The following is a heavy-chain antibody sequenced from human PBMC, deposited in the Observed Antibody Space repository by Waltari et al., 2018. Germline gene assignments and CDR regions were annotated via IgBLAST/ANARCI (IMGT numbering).Heavy chain of an antibody. CDR3: ARNYDGY. D-gene: IGHD4-4*01. V-gene: IGHV3-30*03. Sequence: QVPLVESGGGVVQPGRSLRVPCAASGFTFSNIGRHWVRQGPGKGLEWLEAISNDGNNIYYEESVKGRFTISRDNSKSMLYLQIKTLRTEDTAVYYCARNYDGYLGQGTLVTVSS. J-gene: IGHJ4*02. CDR1: GFTFSNIG. CDR2: ISNDGNNI.